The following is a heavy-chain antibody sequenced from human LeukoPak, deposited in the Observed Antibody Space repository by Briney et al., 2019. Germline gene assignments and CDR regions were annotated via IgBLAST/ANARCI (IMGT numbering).Heavy chain of an antibody. J-gene: IGHJ6*02. CDR1: GFTFSSYS. D-gene: IGHD1-14*01. Sequence: GGSLRLSCAASGFTFSSYSMNWVRQAPGKGLEWASYISSSSSTIYYADSVKGRFTISRDNAKNSLYLQMNSLRDEDTAVYYCARDDSAENYYYGMDVWGQGTTVTVSS. CDR3: ARDDSAENYYYGMDV. V-gene: IGHV3-48*02. CDR2: ISSSSSTI.